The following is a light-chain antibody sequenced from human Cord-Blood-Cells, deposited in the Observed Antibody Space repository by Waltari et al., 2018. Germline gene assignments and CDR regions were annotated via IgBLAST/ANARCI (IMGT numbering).Light chain of an antibody. CDR1: QSISSY. J-gene: IGKJ1*01. V-gene: IGKV1-39*01. CDR2: AAS. CDR3: QQYNSTPRT. Sequence: DIQTTQSPSSLSASVADRVSITCRASQSISSYLNWDQQKPGKAPKLLIYAASSLESGVPSRFSGSGSGTEFTLTISSLQPEDFAAYYCQQYNSTPRTFGQGTKVEIK.